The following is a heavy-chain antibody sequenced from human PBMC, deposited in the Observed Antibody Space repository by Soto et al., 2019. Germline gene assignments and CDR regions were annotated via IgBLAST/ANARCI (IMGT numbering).Heavy chain of an antibody. J-gene: IGHJ6*02. Sequence: GGSLRLSCAASGFTFSSYAMSWGRQAPGKGLEWVSAISGSGGSTYYADSVKGRFTISRDNSKNTLYLQMNSLRAEDTAVYYCAKVIYYPVYYHHHRMDVWGQGTTVPASS. CDR2: ISGSGGST. V-gene: IGHV3-23*01. D-gene: IGHD3-22*01. CDR3: AKVIYYPVYYHHHRMDV. CDR1: GFTFSSYA.